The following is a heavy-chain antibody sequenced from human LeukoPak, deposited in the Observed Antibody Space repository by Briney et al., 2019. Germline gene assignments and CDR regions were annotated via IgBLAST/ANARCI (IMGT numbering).Heavy chain of an antibody. D-gene: IGHD3-10*01. CDR3: AKVAIWFGEFYSGVWYFDY. J-gene: IGHJ4*02. CDR1: GFTFSTYN. CDR2: ITSSSSYI. V-gene: IGHV3-21*04. Sequence: PGGSLRLSCAASGFTFSTYNMNWVRQAPGKGLEWLSSITSSSSYIYYADSVKGRFTISRDNAKNSLYLQMNSLRAEDTALYYCAKVAIWFGEFYSGVWYFDYWGQGTLVTVSS.